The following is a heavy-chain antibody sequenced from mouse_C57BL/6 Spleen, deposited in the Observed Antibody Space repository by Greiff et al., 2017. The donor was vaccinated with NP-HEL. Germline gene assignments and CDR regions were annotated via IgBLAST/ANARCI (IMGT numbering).Heavy chain of an antibody. J-gene: IGHJ3*01. Sequence: EVQLQQSGPELVKPGASVKISCKASGYTFTDYYMNWVKQSHGKSLEWIGDINPNNGGTSYNQKFKGKATLTVDKSSSTAYMELRSLTSEDSAVYYCARAGSDYDEGFAYWGQGTLVTVSA. CDR3: ARAGSDYDEGFAY. CDR1: GYTFTDYY. CDR2: INPNNGGT. V-gene: IGHV1-26*01. D-gene: IGHD2-4*01.